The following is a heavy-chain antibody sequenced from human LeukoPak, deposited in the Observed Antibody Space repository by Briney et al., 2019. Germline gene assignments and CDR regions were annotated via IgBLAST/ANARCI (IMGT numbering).Heavy chain of an antibody. V-gene: IGHV4-59*01. D-gene: IGHD5-24*01. CDR1: GGSISSYY. J-gene: IGHJ6*03. CDR2: IYYSGST. Sequence: SETLSLTCTVSGGSISSYYWSWIRQPPGKGLEWIGYIYYSGSTNYNPSLKSRVTISVDTSKNQFSLKLSSVTAADTAVYYCARDSRGGYNLGYMDVWGKGTTVTVSS. CDR3: ARDSRGGYNLGYMDV.